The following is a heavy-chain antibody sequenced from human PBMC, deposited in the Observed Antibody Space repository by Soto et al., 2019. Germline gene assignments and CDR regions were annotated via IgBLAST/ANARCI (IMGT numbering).Heavy chain of an antibody. CDR3: ARIPADVNAFDP. V-gene: IGHV5-10-1*01. Sequence: PGESRKISCKGSGYSFTSYWISWGRQMPGKGLEWMGRIDPSDSYTNYSPSFQGHVTISADKSISTAYLQWSSLKASDTAMYYCARIPADVNAFDPWGQGTLVTVS. D-gene: IGHD2-2*01. CDR2: IDPSDSYT. CDR1: GYSFTSYW. J-gene: IGHJ5*02.